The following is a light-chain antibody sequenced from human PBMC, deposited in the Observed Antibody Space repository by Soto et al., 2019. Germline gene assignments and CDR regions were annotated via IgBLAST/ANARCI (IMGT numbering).Light chain of an antibody. J-gene: IGKJ4*01. CDR3: QQSYSTLVT. CDR1: QSISSY. Sequence: DIQMTQSPSSLSASVGDRVTITCRASQSISSYLNWYQQKPGKAPKLLIYAASSLQSGVPSGFSGSGSGTDFTLTISSLQPEDFATYYCQQSYSTLVTFGGGTKVDIK. V-gene: IGKV1-39*01. CDR2: AAS.